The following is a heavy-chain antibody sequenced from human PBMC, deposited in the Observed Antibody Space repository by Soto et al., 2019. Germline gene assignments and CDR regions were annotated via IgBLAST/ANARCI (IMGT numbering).Heavy chain of an antibody. CDR1: GGSISIGDYY. V-gene: IGHV4-30-4*01. J-gene: IGHJ5*02. Sequence: QVQLQESGPGLVKPSQTLSLTCTVSGGSISIGDYYWSWIRQPPGKGREWIGYIYYSGSTYYNPSPKSRCTISVDASHNQFSLKLGCVTAADTAVDYCARVVGGAAAGYNWFDPWGQGTLVTVSS. CDR2: IYYSGST. CDR3: ARVVGGAAAGYNWFDP. D-gene: IGHD6-13*01.